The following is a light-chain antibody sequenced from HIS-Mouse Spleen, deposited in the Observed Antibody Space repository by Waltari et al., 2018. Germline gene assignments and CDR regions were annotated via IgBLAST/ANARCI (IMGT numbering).Light chain of an antibody. J-gene: IGKJ1*01. V-gene: IGKV1-9*01. CDR2: AES. Sequence: DIQLTQSPSFLSASVGDRVTITCRASQGISSYLAWYQQKPGKAPKLLIYAESNLQSGVPSRFSGSGSGTEFTLTISSLQPEDFATYYCQQLNSYPPTFGQGTKVEIK. CDR1: QGISSY. CDR3: QQLNSYPPT.